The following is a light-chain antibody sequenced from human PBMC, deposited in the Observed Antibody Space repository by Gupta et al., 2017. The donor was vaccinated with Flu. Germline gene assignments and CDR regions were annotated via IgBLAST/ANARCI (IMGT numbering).Light chain of an antibody. V-gene: IGKV1-16*01. CDR3: QQYHIYPPT. CDR1: QAVRNS. Sequence: GDRVTITCRAIQAVRNSLAWFQQKPGKAPKPLIYGVSILQSGVPSRFSGSGSGTDFTLTIDSLQPEDFATYYCQQYHIYPPTFGHGTNLDIK. J-gene: IGKJ1*01. CDR2: GVS.